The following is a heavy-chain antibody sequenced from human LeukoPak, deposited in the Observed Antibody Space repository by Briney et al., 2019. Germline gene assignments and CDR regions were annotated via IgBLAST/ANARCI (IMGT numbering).Heavy chain of an antibody. J-gene: IGHJ3*02. D-gene: IGHD2-2*01. Sequence: PSETLSLTCTVSGGSISSYYWSWIRQPAGKGLEWIGRIYTSGSTNYNPSLKSRVTMSVDTSNDQFSLKLSSVTAADTAVYYCATYCSTTSCPHRRAFDIWGQGTMVTVSS. V-gene: IGHV4-4*07. CDR1: GGSISSYY. CDR3: ATYCSTTSCPHRRAFDI. CDR2: IYTSGST.